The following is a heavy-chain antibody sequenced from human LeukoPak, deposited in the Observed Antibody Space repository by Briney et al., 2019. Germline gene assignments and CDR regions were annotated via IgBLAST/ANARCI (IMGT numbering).Heavy chain of an antibody. V-gene: IGHV3-30*18. D-gene: IGHD3-3*01. CDR1: GFTFSSYG. Sequence: PGGSLRLSCAASGFTFSSYGMHWVRQAPGKGLEWVAVISYDGNNRYYAHFVKGRFTISRDNSKNTLYLQMTSLRPEDTAVYYCAKSEWFRHDYYYYYMDVWGKGTTVTVSS. CDR3: AKSEWFRHDYYYYYMDV. CDR2: ISYDGNNR. J-gene: IGHJ6*03.